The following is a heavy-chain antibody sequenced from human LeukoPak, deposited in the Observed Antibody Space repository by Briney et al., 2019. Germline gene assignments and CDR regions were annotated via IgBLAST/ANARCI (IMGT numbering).Heavy chain of an antibody. V-gene: IGHV4-59*01. Sequence: PSETLSLTCSVSGGSISGYYWTWIRQPPGKGLDWIGYIHYIGSTNYHPSLKTRVTLSVDTSKRQFSLQLSSVTAADTAVYYCARGLLVGNTGYYFDYWGQGTLVTVSA. CDR2: IHYIGST. J-gene: IGHJ4*02. CDR3: ARGLLVGNTGYYFDY. D-gene: IGHD1-26*01. CDR1: GGSISGYY.